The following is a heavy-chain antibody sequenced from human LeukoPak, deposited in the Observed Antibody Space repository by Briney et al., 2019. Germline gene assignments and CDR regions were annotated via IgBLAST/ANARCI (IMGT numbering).Heavy chain of an antibody. CDR3: ARGSGEEAYGGNPYFDY. V-gene: IGHV1-69*13. Sequence: SVKVSCKASGGTFSSYAISWVRQAPGQGLEWMGGIIPIFGTANYAQKFQGRVTITADESTSTAYMELSSLRSEDTAVYYCARGSGEEAYGGNPYFDYWGQGTLVTVSS. CDR1: GGTFSSYA. J-gene: IGHJ4*02. D-gene: IGHD4-23*01. CDR2: IIPIFGTA.